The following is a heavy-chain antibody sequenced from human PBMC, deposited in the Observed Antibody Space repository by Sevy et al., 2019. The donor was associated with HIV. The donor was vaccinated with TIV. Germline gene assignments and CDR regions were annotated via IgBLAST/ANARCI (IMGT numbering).Heavy chain of an antibody. D-gene: IGHD3-3*02. J-gene: IGHJ4*02. CDR2: INHSGST. Sequence: SETLSLTCAVYGGSFSGYYWSWIRQPPGKGLEWIGEINHSGSTNYNPSLKSRVTISVDTSKNQFSLKLSSVTAADTAVYYCESVSMGYDDLFDYWGQGTLVTVSS. V-gene: IGHV4-34*01. CDR1: GGSFSGYY. CDR3: ESVSMGYDDLFDY.